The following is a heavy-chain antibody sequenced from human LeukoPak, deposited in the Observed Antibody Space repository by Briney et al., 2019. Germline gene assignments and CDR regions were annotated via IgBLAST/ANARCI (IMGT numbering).Heavy chain of an antibody. CDR3: ARLGLLAEGRMKRIKYFQH. CDR1: GGSFSGYY. CDR2: INHSGST. J-gene: IGHJ1*01. V-gene: IGHV4-34*01. Sequence: PSETLSLTCAVHGGSFSGYYWSWIRQPPGKGLEWIGEINHSGSTNYNPSLKSRVTISVDTSKNQFSLKLSSVTAADTAVYYCARLGLLAEGRMKRIKYFQHWGQGTLVTVSS. D-gene: IGHD2-15*01.